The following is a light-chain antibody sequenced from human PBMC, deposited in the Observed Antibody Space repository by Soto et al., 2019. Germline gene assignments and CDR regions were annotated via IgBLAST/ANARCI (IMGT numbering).Light chain of an antibody. CDR1: QSVDSY. CDR3: QQRNNWPIT. J-gene: IGKJ5*01. V-gene: IGKV3-11*01. CDR2: GAS. Sequence: EIVLTQSPASLSLSPGERATLSCGASQSVDSYLVWYQQKPGQAPRLLISGASNRATGIAARFSGSGSGTDFTLTINSLEPEDFAVYYCQQRNNWPITFGQGTRLEIK.